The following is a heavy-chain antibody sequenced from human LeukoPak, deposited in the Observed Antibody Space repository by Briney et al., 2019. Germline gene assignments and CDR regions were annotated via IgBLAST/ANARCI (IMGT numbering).Heavy chain of an antibody. CDR3: AKNILPVVESYCFDH. Sequence: GGSQRLSCAASGFTISSYGMHWVRQAPGKGLEWVAAISGSGGSTYYADSVKGRFTISRDNSMNTLFLQMNSLRAEDTAVYYCAKNILPVVESYCFDHWGQGTLVTVSS. D-gene: IGHD2-15*01. V-gene: IGHV3-23*01. J-gene: IGHJ4*02. CDR2: ISGSGGST. CDR1: GFTISSYG.